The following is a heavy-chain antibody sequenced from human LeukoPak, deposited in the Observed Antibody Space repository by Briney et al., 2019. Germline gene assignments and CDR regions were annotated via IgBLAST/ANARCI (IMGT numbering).Heavy chain of an antibody. V-gene: IGHV1-46*01. D-gene: IGHD6-13*01. CDR3: ARVVAAAGAFDY. CDR2: INPSGGST. J-gene: IGHJ4*02. Sequence: ASVKVSCKASGYSFTSYYMHWVRQAPGQGLEWMGIINPSGGSTSYAQKFQGRVTMTRDTSTSTVYMELSSLRSEDTAVYYCARVVAAAGAFDYWGQGTLVTVSS. CDR1: GYSFTSYY.